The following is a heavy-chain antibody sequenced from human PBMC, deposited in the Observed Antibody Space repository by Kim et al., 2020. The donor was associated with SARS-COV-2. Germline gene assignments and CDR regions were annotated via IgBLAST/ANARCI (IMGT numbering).Heavy chain of an antibody. D-gene: IGHD6-13*01. V-gene: IGHV3-30*02. CDR3: AKDRVSSSWRRYYYYYGMDV. J-gene: IGHJ6*02. Sequence: RFTISRDNSKNTLYLQMNSLRAEDTAVYYCAKDRVSSSWRRYYYYYGMDVWGQGTTVTVSS.